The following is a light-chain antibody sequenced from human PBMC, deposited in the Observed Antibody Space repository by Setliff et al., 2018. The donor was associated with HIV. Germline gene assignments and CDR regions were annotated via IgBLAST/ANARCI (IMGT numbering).Light chain of an antibody. Sequence: QSALAQPRSVSGSPGQSVTIPCTGTSSDVGSYNYVTWYQQHPGKVPKLMIYDVTRRLSGVPDRFSGSRSGNTASLTISGLQAEDEADYYCSSFAGRLHVFGTGTKSPS. CDR1: SSDVGSYNY. CDR3: SSFAGRLHV. J-gene: IGLJ1*01. CDR2: DVT. V-gene: IGLV2-11*01.